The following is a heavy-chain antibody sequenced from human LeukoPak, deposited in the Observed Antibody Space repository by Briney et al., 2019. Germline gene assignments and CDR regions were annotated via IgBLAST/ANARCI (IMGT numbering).Heavy chain of an antibody. D-gene: IGHD3-16*01. CDR1: GFTFSSYS. CDR3: ARGFGDYFDY. J-gene: IGHJ4*02. Sequence: GGSLRLSCAASGFTFSSYSMNWVRQAPGKGLEWVSYISSSSSTIYYADSVKGRFTISRDNAKNSLCLQMNSLRAEDTAVYYCARGFGDYFDYWGQGTLVTVSS. V-gene: IGHV3-48*01. CDR2: ISSSSSTI.